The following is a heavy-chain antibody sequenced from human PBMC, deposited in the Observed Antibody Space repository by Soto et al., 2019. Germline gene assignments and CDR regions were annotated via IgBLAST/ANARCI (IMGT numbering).Heavy chain of an antibody. CDR1: GGSFSGYY. CDR2: INQSGST. Sequence: SETLSLTCAVYGGSFSGYYWSWIRQPPGKGLEWIGEINQSGSTNYNPSLKSRVTISVDTSKNQFSLKLSSVTAADTAVYYCARTYSSSWSPFAYWGQGTLVTVSS. CDR3: ARTYSSSWSPFAY. V-gene: IGHV4-34*01. D-gene: IGHD6-13*01. J-gene: IGHJ4*02.